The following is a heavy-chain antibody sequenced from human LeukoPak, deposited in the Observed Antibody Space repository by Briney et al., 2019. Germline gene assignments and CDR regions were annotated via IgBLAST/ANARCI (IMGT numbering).Heavy chain of an antibody. Sequence: SETLSLTCSVSGGSISDYYWTWIRQPPGKGLEWIAYVYYTGRTLYNPSLESRVTISVDTSKTQFSLTVTSVTAADMAVYYCARHMSVSYDAFDLWGRGTTVTVSS. CDR2: VYYTGRT. CDR3: ARHMSVSYDAFDL. D-gene: IGHD3-10*01. V-gene: IGHV4-59*08. J-gene: IGHJ3*01. CDR1: GGSISDYY.